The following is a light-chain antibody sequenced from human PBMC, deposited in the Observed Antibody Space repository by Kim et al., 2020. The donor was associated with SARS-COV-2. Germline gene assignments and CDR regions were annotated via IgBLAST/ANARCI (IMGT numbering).Light chain of an antibody. V-gene: IGLV2-8*01. CDR1: SSDVGAYNY. CDR3: SSYAGIIWV. Sequence: PGQSVTISCTGTSSDVGAYNYVSWYQQHPGKAPKLSIYEVAKRPSGVPDRFSGSKSGNTVSLTVSGLQAEDEADYYCSSYAGIIWVFGGGTQLTVL. CDR2: EVA. J-gene: IGLJ3*02.